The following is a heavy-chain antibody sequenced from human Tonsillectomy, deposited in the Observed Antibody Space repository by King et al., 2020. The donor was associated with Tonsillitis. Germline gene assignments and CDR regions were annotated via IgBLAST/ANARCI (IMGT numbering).Heavy chain of an antibody. CDR2: VIPLFATA. CDR1: GGNFSHYA. Sequence: QLVQSGADVRKPGSSVKVSCKASGGNFSHYAINWVRQVPGQGLEWMGGVIPLFATANYAQKFQGRLTITADDSTHTAYMDLSSLTSDDTAIYYCARLNIAASSLYILDYWGQGTLVTVSS. CDR3: ARLNIAASSLYILDY. D-gene: IGHD6-13*01. V-gene: IGHV1-69*12. J-gene: IGHJ4*02.